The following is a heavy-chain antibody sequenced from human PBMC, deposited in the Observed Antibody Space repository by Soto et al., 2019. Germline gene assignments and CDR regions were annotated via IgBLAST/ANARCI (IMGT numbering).Heavy chain of an antibody. V-gene: IGHV1-24*01. D-gene: IGHD2-15*01. J-gene: IGHJ4*02. Sequence: GASVKVSCKVSGYTLTDLSMHCVRQAPGKGLEWMGGFDPEDGETIYAQKFQGRVTMTEDTSTDTAYMELSSLRSEDTAVYYCATRSRYCSGGSCYFRGFYWNYWGQGTLVTVSS. CDR3: ATRSRYCSGGSCYFRGFYWNY. CDR2: FDPEDGET. CDR1: GYTLTDLS.